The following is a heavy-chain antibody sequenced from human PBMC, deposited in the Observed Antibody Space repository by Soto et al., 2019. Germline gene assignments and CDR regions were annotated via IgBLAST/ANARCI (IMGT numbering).Heavy chain of an antibody. CDR3: SRDLGS. V-gene: IGHV3-72*01. CDR2: TRNKANSYTT. CDR1: GFTFSAHK. Sequence: EVQLVESGGGWVQPGGSLRLSVAASGFTFSAHKLDWAPPAPGKGLEWVGRTRNKANSYTTEYAASGKGRFTISRDDSKNSLYLQMNSLKTEDTAVYYCSRDLGSWGQGTLVTVSS. J-gene: IGHJ5*02.